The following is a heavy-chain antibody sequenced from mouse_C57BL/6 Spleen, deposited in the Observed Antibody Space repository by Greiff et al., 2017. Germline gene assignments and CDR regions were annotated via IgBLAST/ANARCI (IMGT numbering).Heavy chain of an antibody. D-gene: IGHD1-1*01. CDR2: IYPRSGNT. V-gene: IGHV1-81*01. CDR3: ARGDYGSSFDY. Sequence: VQLQQSGAELARPGASVKLSCKASGSTFTSYGISWVKQRTGQGLEWIGEIYPRSGNTYYNEKFKGKATLTADKSSSTAYMELRSLTSEDSAVYFCARGDYGSSFDYWGQGTTLTGSS. CDR1: GSTFTSYG. J-gene: IGHJ2*01.